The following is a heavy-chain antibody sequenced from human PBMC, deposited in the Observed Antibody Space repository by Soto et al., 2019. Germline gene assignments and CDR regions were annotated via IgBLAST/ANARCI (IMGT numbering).Heavy chain of an antibody. D-gene: IGHD2-15*01. V-gene: IGHV1-69*12. CDR2: IIPMFDTP. CDR1: GGTFSSDS. Sequence: QVQLVQSGAEVKKPGSSVKVSCKASGGTFSSDSFSWVRQAPGQGLEWMGGIIPMFDTPIYAQKFQDRVTITAEESTSTAYMQLSSLRSGDTAVYYCARSGGLALDFNYWGQGSLVTVSS. CDR3: ARSGGLALDFNY. J-gene: IGHJ4*02.